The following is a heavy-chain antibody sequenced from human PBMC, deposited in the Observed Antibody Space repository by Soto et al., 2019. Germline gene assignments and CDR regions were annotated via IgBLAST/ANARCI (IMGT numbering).Heavy chain of an antibody. CDR3: ARGGSGIYCSGGSCYSYNWFDP. D-gene: IGHD2-15*01. Sequence: QVQLQESGPGLVKPSETLSLTCTVSGGSISSYYWSWIRQPPGKGLEWIGYIYYSGSTNYNPSLKSRVTISVDTSKNQCSLKLSSVTAADTAVYYCARGGSGIYCSGGSCYSYNWFDPWGQGTLVTVSS. J-gene: IGHJ5*02. CDR1: GGSISSYY. V-gene: IGHV4-59*01. CDR2: IYYSGST.